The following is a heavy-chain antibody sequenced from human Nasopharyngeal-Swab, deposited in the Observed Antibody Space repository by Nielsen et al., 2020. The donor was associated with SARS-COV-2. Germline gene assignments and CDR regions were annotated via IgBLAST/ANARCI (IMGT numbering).Heavy chain of an antibody. Sequence: GESLKISCVDSGLTFNTYTMNWVRQAPGKGLEWVSSISSGSSYIYYADSVRGRFTISRDNAKNSLYLEMNSLRAEDTAVYYCARDDTSTWYRVSVDWGQGTLVTVSS. V-gene: IGHV3-21*01. CDR3: ARDDTSTWYRVSVD. CDR2: ISSGSSYI. D-gene: IGHD6-13*01. CDR1: GLTFNTYT. J-gene: IGHJ4*02.